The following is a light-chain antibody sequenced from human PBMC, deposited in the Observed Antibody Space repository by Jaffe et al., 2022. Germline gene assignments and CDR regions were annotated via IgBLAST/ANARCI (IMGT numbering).Light chain of an antibody. J-gene: IGKJ2*02. CDR2: AAS. V-gene: IGKV1-8*01. CDR3: QHPPGT. Sequence: AIRMTQSPSSLSASTGDRVTITCRASQGISSYLAWYQQKPGKAPKLLIYAASTLQSGVPSRFSGSGSGTDFTLTISCLQSEDFATYYCQHPPGTFGQGTKLEIK. CDR1: QGISSY.